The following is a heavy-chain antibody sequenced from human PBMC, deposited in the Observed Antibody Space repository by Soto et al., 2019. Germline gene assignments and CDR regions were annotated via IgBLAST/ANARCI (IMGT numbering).Heavy chain of an antibody. CDR3: ERKGDCGGNCYSGYYFDY. V-gene: IGHV4-39*01. D-gene: IGHD2-21*02. CDR2: IYYSGTT. J-gene: IGHJ4*02. Sequence: QLQLQESGPGLVKPSETLSLTCIVSGGSISSSGYYWGWIRQPPGKGLEWIGSIYYSGTTYYNPSLKSRVTISVDTSKNQFSLKATSVTAADTAVYYCERKGDCGGNCYSGYYFDYWGQGTLVTVSS. CDR1: GGSISSSGYY.